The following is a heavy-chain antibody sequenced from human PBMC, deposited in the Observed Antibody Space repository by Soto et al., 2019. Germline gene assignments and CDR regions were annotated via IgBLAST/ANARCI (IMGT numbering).Heavy chain of an antibody. D-gene: IGHD3-10*01. CDR3: ARLGGRGSGSYGGDY. Sequence: QVQLVQSGGEVKMPGASVKVSCKASGYTFTNFGIIWVRQAPGQGLEWMGWINGDNGNTNYAQKVQGRVTMTTDTSKTTAYRELRSLRFDDTAVYYCARLGGRGSGSYGGDYWGQGTLVTVSS. J-gene: IGHJ4*02. CDR1: GYTFTNFG. CDR2: INGDNGNT. V-gene: IGHV1-18*01.